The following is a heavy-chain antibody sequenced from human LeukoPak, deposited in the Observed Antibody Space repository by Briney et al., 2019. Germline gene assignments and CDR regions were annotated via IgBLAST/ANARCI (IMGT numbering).Heavy chain of an antibody. CDR2: IYYTGST. CDR1: GGSISSGGYY. Sequence: SSQTLSLTCTVSGGSISSGGYYWSWIRQHPGKGLEWIGYIYYTGSTNYNPSLKSRVTISVDTSKNQFSLKLSSVTAADTAVYYCARDGGNGRFDYWGQGTLVTVSS. J-gene: IGHJ4*02. D-gene: IGHD4-23*01. V-gene: IGHV4-31*03. CDR3: ARDGGNGRFDY.